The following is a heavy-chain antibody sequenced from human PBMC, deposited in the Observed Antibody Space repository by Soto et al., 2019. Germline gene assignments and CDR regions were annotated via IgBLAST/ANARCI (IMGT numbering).Heavy chain of an antibody. CDR3: ARDSGCSSTSCYVGSYFDY. CDR1: GFTFSSYV. J-gene: IGHJ4*02. CDR2: IWYDGSNK. Sequence: WGSLRLSCAASGFTFSSYVMHWVRQAPGKGLEWVAVIWYDGSNKYYADSVKGRFTISRDNSKNTLYLQMNSLRAEDTAVYYCARDSGCSSTSCYVGSYFDYWGQGTLVTVSS. D-gene: IGHD2-2*01. V-gene: IGHV3-33*01.